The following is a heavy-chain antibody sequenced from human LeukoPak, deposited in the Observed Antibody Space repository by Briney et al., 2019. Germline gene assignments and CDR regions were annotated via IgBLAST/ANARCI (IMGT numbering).Heavy chain of an antibody. CDR2: IRYDGSNK. V-gene: IGHV3-30*02. Sequence: GGSLRLSCAASGFTFSSYGMHWVRQAPGKGLEWVAFIRYDGSNKYYADSVKGRFTISRDNSKNTLYLQMNSLRAEDTAVYYCAKDINDFWSGYYTGVDYWGQGTLATVSS. CDR1: GFTFSSYG. D-gene: IGHD3-3*01. CDR3: AKDINDFWSGYYTGVDY. J-gene: IGHJ4*02.